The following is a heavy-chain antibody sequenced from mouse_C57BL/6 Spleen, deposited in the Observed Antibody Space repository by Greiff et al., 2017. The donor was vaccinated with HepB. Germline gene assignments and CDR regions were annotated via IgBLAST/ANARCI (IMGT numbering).Heavy chain of an antibody. CDR1: GYTFTSYW. D-gene: IGHD2-5*01. CDR3: ANGDYYSTWFAY. CDR2: INPSNGGT. J-gene: IGHJ3*01. Sequence: VQLQQSGTELVKPGASVKLSCKASGYTFTSYWMHWVKQRPGQGLEWIGNINPSNGGTNYNEKFKSKATLTVDKSSSTAYMQLSSLTSEDSAVYYCANGDYYSTWFAYWGQGTLVTVSA. V-gene: IGHV1-53*01.